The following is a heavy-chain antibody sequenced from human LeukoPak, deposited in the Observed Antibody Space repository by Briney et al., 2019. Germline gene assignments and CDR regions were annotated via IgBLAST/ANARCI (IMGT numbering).Heavy chain of an antibody. D-gene: IGHD6-19*01. J-gene: IGHJ3*02. CDR2: MNPNSGNT. CDR1: GYTFNNDD. Sequence: ASVKVSCKASGYTFNNDDITWVRQAPGQSLEWMGWMNPNSGNTGYAQKFEGRVTMTRNSSITTAYMELSSLRSEDTAVYYCARGGSWRAFDIWGQGTMVTVSS. CDR3: ARGGSWRAFDI. V-gene: IGHV1-8*01.